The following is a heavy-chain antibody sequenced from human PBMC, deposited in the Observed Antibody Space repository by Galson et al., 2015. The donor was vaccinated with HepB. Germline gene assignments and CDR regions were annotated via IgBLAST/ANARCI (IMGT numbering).Heavy chain of an antibody. CDR2: ISGSGGST. CDR3: AKRYCGGDCYSFAGPDFDY. J-gene: IGHJ4*02. D-gene: IGHD2-21*02. CDR1: GFTFSSYA. Sequence: SLRLSCAASGFTFSSYAMSWVRQAPGKGLEWVSAISGSGGSTYYADSVKGRLTISRDNSRNTLYLQMNSLRAEDTAVYYCAKRYCGGDCYSFAGPDFDYWGQGTLVTVSS. V-gene: IGHV3-23*01.